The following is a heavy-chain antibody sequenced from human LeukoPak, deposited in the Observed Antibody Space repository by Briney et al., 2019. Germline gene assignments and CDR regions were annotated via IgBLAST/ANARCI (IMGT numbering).Heavy chain of an antibody. CDR2: INHSGST. J-gene: IGHJ4*02. CDR3: ARARRYSGSYYLDY. D-gene: IGHD1-26*01. V-gene: IGHV4-34*01. CDR1: GGSFSGYY. Sequence: SETLSLTCAVYGGSFSGYYWSWIRQPPGEGLEWIGEINHSGSTNYNPSLKSRVTISVDTSKNQFSLKLSSVTAADTAVYYCARARRYSGSYYLDYWGQGTLVTVSS.